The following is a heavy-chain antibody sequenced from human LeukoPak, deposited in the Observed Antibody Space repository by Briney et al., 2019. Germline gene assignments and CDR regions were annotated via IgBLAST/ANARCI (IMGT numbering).Heavy chain of an antibody. D-gene: IGHD6-13*01. Sequence: SETLSLTCAVSGGSISSGGYSWSWIRQPPGKGLEWIGYIYHSGSTYYNPSLKSRVTISVDRSKNQFSLKLSSVTAADTAVYYCARVVTSSWYTPYYFDYWGQGTLVTVSS. CDR2: IYHSGST. CDR1: GGSISSGGYS. V-gene: IGHV4-30-2*01. CDR3: ARVVTSSWYTPYYFDY. J-gene: IGHJ4*02.